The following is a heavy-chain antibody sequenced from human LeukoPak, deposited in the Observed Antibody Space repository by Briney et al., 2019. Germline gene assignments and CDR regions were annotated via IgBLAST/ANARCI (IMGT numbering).Heavy chain of an antibody. CDR1: GFTFSSYG. CDR3: ARGPIVAGSGYLKRTPANYFDY. J-gene: IGHJ4*02. Sequence: GGSLRLSCAASGFTFSSYGMHWVRQAPGKGLEWVAVIWYDGSNKYYADSVKGRFTISRDNSENTLHLQMNSLRAEDTAVYYCARGPIVAGSGYLKRTPANYFDYWGQGTLVTVSS. D-gene: IGHD3-3*01. V-gene: IGHV3-33*01. CDR2: IWYDGSNK.